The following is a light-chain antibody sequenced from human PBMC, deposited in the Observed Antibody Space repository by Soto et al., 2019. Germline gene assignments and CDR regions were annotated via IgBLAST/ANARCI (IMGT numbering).Light chain of an antibody. J-gene: IGKJ4*01. Sequence: DIQMTQSPSTLSASVGDRVTITCRASQSINSWLAWYQQKPGKAPKLLIYKASSLESGVPSRFSGSGSGTELTLTISSLQPDDFATYYCQQYNSYSSFTFGGGTKVEIK. CDR3: QQYNSYSSFT. CDR2: KAS. CDR1: QSINSW. V-gene: IGKV1-5*03.